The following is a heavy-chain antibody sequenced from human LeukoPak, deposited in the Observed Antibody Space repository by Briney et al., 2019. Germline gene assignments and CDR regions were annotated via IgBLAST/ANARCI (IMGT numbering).Heavy chain of an antibody. D-gene: IGHD6-13*01. V-gene: IGHV3-30-3*01. J-gene: IGHJ1*01. CDR1: GFTFSSYA. CDR3: ARDRRAAAGNEYFQH. Sequence: GGSLRLSCAASGFTFSSYAMHWVCQAPGKGLEWVAVISYDGSNKYYADSVKGRFTISRDNSKNTLYLQMNSLRAEDTAVYYCARDRRAAAGNEYFQHWGQGTLVTVSS. CDR2: ISYDGSNK.